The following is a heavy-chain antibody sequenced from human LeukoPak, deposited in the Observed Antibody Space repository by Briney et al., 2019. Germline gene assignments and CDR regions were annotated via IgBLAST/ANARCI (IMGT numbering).Heavy chain of an antibody. V-gene: IGHV3-23*01. CDR2: ISGSGGST. J-gene: IGHJ4*02. CDR1: GFTFSSYA. D-gene: IGHD3-22*01. CDR3: AKDLNYYGSSGYLS. Sequence: PGGSLRLSCAASGFTFSSYAMSWVRQAPGKGLEWVSAISGSGGSTYYADSVKGRFTISRDNSKNTLYLQMNSLRAEDTAVYYCAKDLNYYGSSGYLSRGQGTLVTVSS.